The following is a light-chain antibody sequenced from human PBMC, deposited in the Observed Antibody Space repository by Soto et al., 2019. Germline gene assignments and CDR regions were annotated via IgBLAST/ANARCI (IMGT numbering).Light chain of an antibody. J-gene: IGKJ1*01. Sequence: DIVITQSPHSLAVPPREEAPLSCQSTQSVFYSSNNKNYLAWYQQKPGQPPKLLIYCASTRESGVPDRFSGSGSGTDFTLTISSLQAEDVAVYYCQQYYSTPPTFGQGTKVDIK. CDR2: CAS. V-gene: IGKV4-1*01. CDR1: QSVFYSSNNKNY. CDR3: QQYYSTPPT.